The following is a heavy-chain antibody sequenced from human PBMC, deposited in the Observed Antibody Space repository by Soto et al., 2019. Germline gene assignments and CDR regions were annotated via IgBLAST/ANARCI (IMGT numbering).Heavy chain of an antibody. J-gene: IGHJ3*02. V-gene: IGHV4-31*03. Sequence: LSLTFTVSCGAISVGGYYLSWIRHGPGKGLEWIGYIYYSGSTYYNPSLKSRVTISVDTSKNQFSLKLSSVTAADTAVYYCARDMRYYYDSSGYYGHAFDIWGQGTMVTVSS. CDR3: ARDMRYYYDSSGYYGHAFDI. D-gene: IGHD3-22*01. CDR2: IYYSGST. CDR1: CGAISVGGYY.